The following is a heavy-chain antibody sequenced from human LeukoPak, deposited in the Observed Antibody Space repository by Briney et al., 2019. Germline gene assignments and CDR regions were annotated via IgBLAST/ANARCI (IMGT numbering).Heavy chain of an antibody. Sequence: GGSLRLSCAASGFTFSNAWMSWVRQAPGKGLEWVGRIKSKTDGGTTDYAAPVKGRFTISRDDSKNTLYLQMNSLKTEDTAVYYCTTREPLWFGELASRGQGTLVTVSS. CDR2: IKSKTDGGTT. D-gene: IGHD3-10*01. CDR1: GFTFSNAW. V-gene: IGHV3-15*01. J-gene: IGHJ4*02. CDR3: TTREPLWFGELAS.